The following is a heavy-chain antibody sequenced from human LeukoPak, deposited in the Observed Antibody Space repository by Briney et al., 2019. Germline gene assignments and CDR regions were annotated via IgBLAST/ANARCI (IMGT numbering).Heavy chain of an antibody. CDR2: IRSKSYGGAT. CDR3: ACLVFESPIDY. J-gene: IGHJ4*02. V-gene: IGHV3-49*03. D-gene: IGHD2-8*01. Sequence: PGRSLRLSCTTSGFNFGDFAMSWFRQIPGKGLEWVSFIRSKSYGGATAYAASVKGRFTISRDNAKNSLYLQMNSLRAEDTAVYYCACLVFESPIDYWGQGTLVTVSS. CDR1: GFNFGDFA.